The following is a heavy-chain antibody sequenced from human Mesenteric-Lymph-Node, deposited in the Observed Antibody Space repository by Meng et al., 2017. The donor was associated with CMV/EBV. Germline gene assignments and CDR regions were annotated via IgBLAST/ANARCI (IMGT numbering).Heavy chain of an antibody. J-gene: IGHJ5*02. CDR3: ARDLQLST. D-gene: IGHD2-2*01. CDR2: ITSSSETI. Sequence: GESLKISCTASEFSFPFYAMAWVRQAPGKGLEWVSAITSSSETIYYADSVKGRFTILRDNAKNSLHLQMNSLRADDTAVYYCARDLQLSTWGQGTLVTVSS. V-gene: IGHV3-48*04. CDR1: EFSFPFYA.